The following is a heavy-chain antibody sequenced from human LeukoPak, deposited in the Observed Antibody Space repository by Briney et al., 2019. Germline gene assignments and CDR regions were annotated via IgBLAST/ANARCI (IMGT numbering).Heavy chain of an antibody. CDR1: GYTFTDYY. CDR2: VDPEDGET. Sequence: ASVKVSCKVSGYTFTDYYMHWVQQAPGKGLEWMGLVDPEDGETIYAEKFQGRVTITADTSTDTAYMELSSLRSEDTAVYYCATYYGSGGYARYYFDYWGQGTLVTVSS. CDR3: ATYYGSGGYARYYFDY. V-gene: IGHV1-69-2*01. J-gene: IGHJ4*02. D-gene: IGHD3-10*01.